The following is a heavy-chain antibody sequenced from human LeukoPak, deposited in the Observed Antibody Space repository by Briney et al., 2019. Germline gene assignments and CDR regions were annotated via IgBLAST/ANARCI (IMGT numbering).Heavy chain of an antibody. Sequence: SETLSLTCAVYGGSFSGYYWSWIRQTPGKGLEWIGEINHSGSTNYNPSLKSRVTISVDTSKNQFSLKLSSVTAADTAVYYCARGRVSMVRGVIILNWFDPWGQGTLVTVSS. CDR3: ARGRVSMVRGVIILNWFDP. CDR1: GGSFSGYY. V-gene: IGHV4-34*01. CDR2: INHSGST. J-gene: IGHJ5*02. D-gene: IGHD3-10*01.